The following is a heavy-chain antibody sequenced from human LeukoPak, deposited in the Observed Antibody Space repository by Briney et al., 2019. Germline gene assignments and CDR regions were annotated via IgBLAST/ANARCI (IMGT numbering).Heavy chain of an antibody. V-gene: IGHV4-38-2*02. CDR1: GYSISSGYY. CDR3: ARVKGYYTYYYYMDV. J-gene: IGHJ6*03. CDR2: INHSGST. D-gene: IGHD3-3*01. Sequence: SETLSLTCTVSGYSISSGYYWGWIRQPPGKGLEWIGEINHSGSTNYNPSLKSRVTISVDTSKNQFSLKLSSVTAADTAVYYCARVKGYYTYYYYMDVWGKGTTVTISS.